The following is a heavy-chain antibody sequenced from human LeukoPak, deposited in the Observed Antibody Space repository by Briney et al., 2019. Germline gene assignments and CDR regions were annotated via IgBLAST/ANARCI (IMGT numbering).Heavy chain of an antibody. Sequence: SETLSLTCTVSGGSITNYYWSWIRQPPGKGLEWIGYIYYSGSTNYSPSLKSRVAISVDMSKNQFSLKLSSVTAADTAVYFCARSSRGAAAGFDYWGQGTLVTVSS. V-gene: IGHV4-59*08. CDR3: ARSSRGAAAGFDY. D-gene: IGHD6-13*01. CDR1: GGSITNYY. J-gene: IGHJ4*02. CDR2: IYYSGST.